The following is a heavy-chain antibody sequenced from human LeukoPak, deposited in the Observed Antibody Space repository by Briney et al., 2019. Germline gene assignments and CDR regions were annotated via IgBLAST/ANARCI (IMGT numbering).Heavy chain of an antibody. J-gene: IGHJ4*02. V-gene: IGHV4-59*01. D-gene: IGHD3-22*01. Sequence: SETLSLTXTVSGGSIRSYYWSWIRQAPGKGLEWIGYTSYSGSGDTNYNPSLQSRVTFSIDTSTNQFSLNLKSVTAADTAVYYCARSYDSSGYYYGFESWGQGTLVTVSS. CDR3: ARSYDSSGYYYGFES. CDR2: TSYSGSGDT. CDR1: GGSIRSYY.